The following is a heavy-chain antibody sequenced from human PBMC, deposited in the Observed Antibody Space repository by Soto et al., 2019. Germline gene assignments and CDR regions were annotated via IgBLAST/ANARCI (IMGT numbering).Heavy chain of an antibody. CDR1: GFSFSSYS. D-gene: IGHD6-19*01. CDR2: ISYDGSNK. Sequence: QVQLVESGGGVVQPGRSLRLSCAASGFSFSSYSIHWVRQAPGTGLEWVAVISYDGSNKYYADSVKGRFTISRDNSKNTLYLQMNSLRAEDTAVYYCAREWAVAGIAMFDPWGQGTLVTVSS. V-gene: IGHV3-30*04. J-gene: IGHJ5*02. CDR3: AREWAVAGIAMFDP.